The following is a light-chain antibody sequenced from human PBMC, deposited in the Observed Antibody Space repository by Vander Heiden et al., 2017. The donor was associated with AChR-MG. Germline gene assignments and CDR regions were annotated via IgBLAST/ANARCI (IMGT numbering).Light chain of an antibody. J-gene: IGLJ1*01. V-gene: IGLV1-44*01. CDR1: SSNLGTRT. CDR3: SAWADSPNGHGG. CDR2: RNF. Sequence: QSVLTHPPSASGTPAAPVTIPCSGTSSNLGTRTVSWYQQFPGTAPTLLIYRNFQRPSGVSARFSGSKSGTSASLAISGLQSEDEADYYCSAWADSPNGHGGFGTGPKVT.